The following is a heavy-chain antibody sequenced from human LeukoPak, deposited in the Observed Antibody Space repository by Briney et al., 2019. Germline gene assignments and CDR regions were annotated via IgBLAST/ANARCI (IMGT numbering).Heavy chain of an antibody. CDR3: ARHGKGVTYFYTFDI. CDR2: VYASGAT. Sequence: SETLSLTCTVSGGSITNYYWSCIRQPPGEGLEWIGYVYASGATNSNTSPKSRVTISVDTYKNQFYLKLSSVSAADTAVYYCARHGKGVTYFYTFDIWGQGTVVAVSS. V-gene: IGHV4-59*08. CDR1: GGSITNYY. J-gene: IGHJ3*02. D-gene: IGHD2/OR15-2a*01.